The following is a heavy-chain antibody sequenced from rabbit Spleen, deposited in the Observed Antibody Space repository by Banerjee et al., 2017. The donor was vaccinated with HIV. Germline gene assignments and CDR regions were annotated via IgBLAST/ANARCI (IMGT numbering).Heavy chain of an antibody. CDR1: GFSFSGNYW. V-gene: IGHV1S45*01. J-gene: IGHJ4*01. Sequence: LEESGGGLVQPEGSLALTCKASGFSFSGNYWICWVRQAPGKGLEWIACISALSGKTFYASWAKGRFTISKASSTTVTLQMTSLTVADTATYFCARGDGAYGYGIALWGPGTLVTVS. CDR3: ARGDGAYGYGIAL. CDR2: ISALSGKT. D-gene: IGHD6-1*01.